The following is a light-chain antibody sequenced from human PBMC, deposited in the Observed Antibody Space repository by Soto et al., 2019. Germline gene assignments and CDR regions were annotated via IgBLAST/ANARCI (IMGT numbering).Light chain of an antibody. V-gene: IGLV1-44*01. J-gene: IGLJ2*01. Sequence: QSALTQPPSASGTPGQRVTISCSGSSSNIETNTVDWYQHLPGTAPKVLIFNNNQRPSGVPDRFSGSKSGTSASLAISGLQSEDEADYSCAVWDDSLSGMVFGGGTKLTVL. CDR3: AVWDDSLSGMV. CDR2: NNN. CDR1: SSNIETNT.